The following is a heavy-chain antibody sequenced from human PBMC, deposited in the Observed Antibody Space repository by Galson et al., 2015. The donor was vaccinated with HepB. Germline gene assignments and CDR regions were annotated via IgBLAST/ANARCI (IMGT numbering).Heavy chain of an antibody. CDR1: GGSISSSSYY. CDR2: IYYSGST. Sequence: ETLSLTCTVSGGSISSSSYYWGWIRQPPGKGLEWIGSIYYSGSTYYNPSLKSRVTISVDTSKNQFSLKLSSVTAADTAVYYCARVEAAAGYFAYFDYWGQGTLVTVSS. J-gene: IGHJ4*02. D-gene: IGHD6-13*01. V-gene: IGHV4-39*07. CDR3: ARVEAAAGYFAYFDY.